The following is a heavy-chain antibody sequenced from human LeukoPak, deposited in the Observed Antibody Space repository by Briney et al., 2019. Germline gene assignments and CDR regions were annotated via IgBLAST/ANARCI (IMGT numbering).Heavy chain of an antibody. Sequence: GGSLRLSCAASGFTFTSYNMNWVRQAPGKGLEWVANIKQDGSEKYYVDSVKGRFTISRDNAKNSLYLQMNSLRAEDTAVYYCARYYDSSGYYDNFDYWGQGTLVTVSS. CDR1: GFTFTSYN. J-gene: IGHJ4*01. D-gene: IGHD3-22*01. V-gene: IGHV3-7*01. CDR2: IKQDGSEK. CDR3: ARYYDSSGYYDNFDY.